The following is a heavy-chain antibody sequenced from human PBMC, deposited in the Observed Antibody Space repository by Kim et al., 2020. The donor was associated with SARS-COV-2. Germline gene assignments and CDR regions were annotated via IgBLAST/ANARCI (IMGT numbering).Heavy chain of an antibody. J-gene: IGHJ2*01. CDR3: AKDVGIFGVRWWYFDL. D-gene: IGHD3-3*01. Sequence: SVKGRFTISSDNAKNSLYLQLNSLRAEGTACFYCAKDVGIFGVRWWYFDLWGRGTLVTVSS. V-gene: IGHV3-9*01.